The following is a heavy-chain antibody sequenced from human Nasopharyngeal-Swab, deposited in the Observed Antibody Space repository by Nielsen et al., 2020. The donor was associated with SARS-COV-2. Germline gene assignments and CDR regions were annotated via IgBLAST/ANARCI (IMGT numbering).Heavy chain of an antibody. D-gene: IGHD4-23*01. CDR2: ITSSSSYI. V-gene: IGHV3-21*01. CDR3: ARGRTTVVTGDAFDI. J-gene: IGHJ3*02. Sequence: VRQAPGKGLEWVSSITSSSSYIYYADSVKGRFTISRDNAKNSLYLQMNSLRAEDTAVYYCARGRTTVVTGDAFDIWGQGTMVTVSS.